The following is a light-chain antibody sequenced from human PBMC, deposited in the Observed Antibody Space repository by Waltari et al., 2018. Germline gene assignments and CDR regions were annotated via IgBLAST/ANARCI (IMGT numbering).Light chain of an antibody. CDR3: LQLNSYPRT. Sequence: DIHLTQSPSFLSASVGERVTITCRASQGISSNLAWYQQKPGKAPKLLIYRASTLQSGVPSRFSGSESGTDFTLTISSLQPEDFATYYCLQLNSYPRTFGQGTKVEVK. V-gene: IGKV1-9*01. J-gene: IGKJ1*01. CDR1: QGISSN. CDR2: RAS.